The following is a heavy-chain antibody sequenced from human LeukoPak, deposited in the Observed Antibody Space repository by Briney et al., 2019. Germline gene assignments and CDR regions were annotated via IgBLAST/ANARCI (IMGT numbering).Heavy chain of an antibody. J-gene: IGHJ4*02. CDR2: IYYSGST. Sequence: SETLSLTCTVSGGSISRYYWSWIRQPPGKGLEWIGYIYYSGSTNYNPSLKSRVTISVDTSKNQFSLKLSSVTAADTAVYYCARHQGIQLWYYFDYWGQGTLVTVSS. D-gene: IGHD5-18*01. CDR3: ARHQGIQLWYYFDY. CDR1: GGSISRYY. V-gene: IGHV4-59*08.